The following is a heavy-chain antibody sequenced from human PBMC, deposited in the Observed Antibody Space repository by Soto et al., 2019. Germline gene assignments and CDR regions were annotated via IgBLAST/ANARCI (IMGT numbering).Heavy chain of an antibody. Sequence: SETLSLTCAVYGGFLSESYWTWIRQPPGKGLEWIGEINHVGGTNYNPSLKSRVTTSVDTSQNQFSPRLISVTAADTAMYFCVRIRYQLPSSVLWLDPWGQGTPVTVSS. J-gene: IGHJ5*02. CDR1: GGFLSESY. V-gene: IGHV4-34*01. D-gene: IGHD3-16*01. CDR2: INHVGGT. CDR3: VRIRYQLPSSVLWLDP.